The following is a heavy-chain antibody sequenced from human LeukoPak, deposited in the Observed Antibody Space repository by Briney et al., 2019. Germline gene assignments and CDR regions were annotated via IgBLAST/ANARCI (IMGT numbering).Heavy chain of an antibody. CDR1: GYSFTSYW. D-gene: IGHD1-26*01. Sequence: GESLKISCKGSGYSFTSYWIGWVRQAPGKGLEWVSAISGSGGSTYYADSVKGRFTISRDNSKNTLYLQMNSLRAEDTAVYYCAKGLGGSYYHYWGQGTLVTVSS. CDR3: AKGLGGSYYHY. J-gene: IGHJ4*02. CDR2: ISGSGGST. V-gene: IGHV3-23*01.